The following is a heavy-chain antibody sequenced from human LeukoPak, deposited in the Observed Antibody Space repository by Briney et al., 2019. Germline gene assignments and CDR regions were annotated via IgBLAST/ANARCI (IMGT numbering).Heavy chain of an antibody. CDR1: GFTFSAYS. J-gene: IGHJ4*02. V-gene: IGHV3-21*01. CDR3: ARFYLTGYRFDY. D-gene: IGHD3-9*01. CDR2: ISSSSSYI. Sequence: GGSLRLSCAASGFTFSAYSMNWVRQAPGKGLEWVSSISSSSSYIYYADSVKGRFTISRDNAKNSLYLQMNSLRAEDTAVYYCARFYLTGYRFDYWGQGTLVTVSS.